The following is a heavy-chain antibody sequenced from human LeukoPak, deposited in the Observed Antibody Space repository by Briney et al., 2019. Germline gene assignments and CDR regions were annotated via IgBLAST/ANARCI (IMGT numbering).Heavy chain of an antibody. Sequence: GGSLRLSCAASGFTFSSYAMSWVRQAPGKGLEWVSAISGSGGSTYYADSVKGRFTISRDNSKNTLYLQMNSLRAEDTAVYYCAKGTSLSSSWYYYYYMDVWGKGTTVTVSS. V-gene: IGHV3-23*01. D-gene: IGHD6-13*01. J-gene: IGHJ6*03. CDR3: AKGTSLSSSWYYYYYMDV. CDR1: GFTFSSYA. CDR2: ISGSGGST.